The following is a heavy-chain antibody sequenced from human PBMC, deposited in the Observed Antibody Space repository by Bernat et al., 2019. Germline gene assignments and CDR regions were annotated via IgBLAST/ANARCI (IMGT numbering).Heavy chain of an antibody. V-gene: IGHV3-30*18. CDR1: GFTFSSYG. J-gene: IGHJ4*02. Sequence: QVQLVESGGGVVQPGRSLSLSCAASGFTFSSYGMHWVRQAPGKGPEGVAVVSFDGNHKYYAEAVRGRFIISRDNSKNTLYLQMNSLRPEDTALYYCAKVSGGYARGGFDYWGQGTLVTVYS. CDR3: AKVSGGYARGGFDY. CDR2: VSFDGNHK. D-gene: IGHD5-12*01.